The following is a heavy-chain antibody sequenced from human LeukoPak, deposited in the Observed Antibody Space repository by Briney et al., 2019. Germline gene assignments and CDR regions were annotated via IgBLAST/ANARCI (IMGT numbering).Heavy chain of an antibody. CDR1: GFTFSSYA. D-gene: IGHD5-12*01. CDR2: ISYDGSNK. Sequence: GGSLRLSCAASGFTFSSYAMHWVRQAPGKGLEWVAVISYDGSNKYCADSVKGRFTISRDNSKNTLYLQMNSLRAEDTAVYYCARAKAGVATTGVNYWGQGTLVTVSS. V-gene: IGHV3-30-3*01. J-gene: IGHJ4*02. CDR3: ARAKAGVATTGVNY.